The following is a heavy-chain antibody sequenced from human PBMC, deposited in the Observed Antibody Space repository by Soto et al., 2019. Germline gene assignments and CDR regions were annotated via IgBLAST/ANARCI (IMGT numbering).Heavy chain of an antibody. D-gene: IGHD3-10*01. CDR2: ITDSGGDA. V-gene: IGHV3-23*01. CDR1: GFNFAKFA. Sequence: PGGSLRLSFAASGFNFAKFAMTWVRQAPGQGLEWVSTITDSGGDAKYADSVRGRFAISRDNAKKTLYLQMSSLTAEDSAIYYCARGSTDSYPGSRIFDFWGRGTLVTVSS. J-gene: IGHJ4*02. CDR3: ARGSTDSYPGSRIFDF.